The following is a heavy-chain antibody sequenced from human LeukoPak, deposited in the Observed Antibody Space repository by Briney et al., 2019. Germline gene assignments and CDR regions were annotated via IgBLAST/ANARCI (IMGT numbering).Heavy chain of an antibody. CDR3: ARDPPNYYDSSGYFWHFDY. CDR1: GGSFSGYY. CDR2: INHSGST. J-gene: IGHJ4*02. V-gene: IGHV4-34*01. Sequence: SETLSLTCAVYGGSFSGYYWSWIRQPPGKGLEWIGEINHSGSTNYNPSLKSRVTISVDTSKNQFSLKLSSVTAEDTAVYYCARDPPNYYDSSGYFWHFDYWGQGTLVTVSS. D-gene: IGHD3-22*01.